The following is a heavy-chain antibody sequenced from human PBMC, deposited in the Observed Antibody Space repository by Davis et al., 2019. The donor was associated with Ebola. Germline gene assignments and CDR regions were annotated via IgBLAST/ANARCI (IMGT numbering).Heavy chain of an antibody. J-gene: IGHJ4*02. CDR1: GFTVSSNY. CDR2: IYSGGST. D-gene: IGHD5-12*01. CDR3: ARGRVIVATNFDY. V-gene: IGHV3-53*01. Sequence: GGSLRLSCAASGFTVSSNYMSWVRQAPGKGLEWVSVIYSGGSTYYADSVKGRFTISRDNSKNTLYLQMNSLRAEDTAVYYCARGRVIVATNFDYWGQGTLVTVSS.